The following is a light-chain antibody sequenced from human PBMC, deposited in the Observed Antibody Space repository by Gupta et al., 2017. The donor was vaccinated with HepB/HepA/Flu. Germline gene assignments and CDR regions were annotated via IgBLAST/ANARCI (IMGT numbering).Light chain of an antibody. Sequence: EIALTQSPATLSLAPGERATLSCGASQSVSSSDLAWYQRKPGLAPRLLIYDASSRATGIPDRFSGSGSGTDFTLTISRLEPEDFAVYYCQQYGSSPATFGGGTKVEIK. J-gene: IGKJ4*01. CDR2: DAS. CDR1: QSVSSSD. CDR3: QQYGSSPAT. V-gene: IGKV3D-20*01.